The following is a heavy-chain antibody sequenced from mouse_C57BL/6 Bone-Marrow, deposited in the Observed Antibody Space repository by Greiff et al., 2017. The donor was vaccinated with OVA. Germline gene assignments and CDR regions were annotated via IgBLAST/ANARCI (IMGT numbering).Heavy chain of an antibody. CDR3: ARDYNYAMDY. CDR2: ISDGGSYT. D-gene: IGHD2-12*01. CDR1: GFTFSSYA. Sequence: DVQLVESGGGLVKPGGSLKLSCAASGFTFSSYAMSWVRQTPEKRLEWVATISDGGSYTYYPDNVKGRFTISRDNAKNNLYLQMSHLKSEDTAMYYCARDYNYAMDYWGQGTSVTVSS. V-gene: IGHV5-4*01. J-gene: IGHJ4*01.